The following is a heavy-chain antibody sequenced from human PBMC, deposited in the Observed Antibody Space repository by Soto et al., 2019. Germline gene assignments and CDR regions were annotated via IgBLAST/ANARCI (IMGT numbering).Heavy chain of an antibody. D-gene: IGHD3-10*01. J-gene: IGHJ6*03. CDR3: TTDALHVSGSYSLDEDYYYYYYLDV. CDR2: IKSKTDGGTT. CDR1: GFTFSNAW. Sequence: PGGSLRLSCASSGFTFSNAWMSLVRQAPGKGLEWVGRIKSKTDGGTTDYAAPVKGRFTISRDDSKNTLYLQMNSLKTEDTAVYYCTTDALHVSGSYSLDEDYYYYYYLDVWGKGTTVTVSS. V-gene: IGHV3-15*01.